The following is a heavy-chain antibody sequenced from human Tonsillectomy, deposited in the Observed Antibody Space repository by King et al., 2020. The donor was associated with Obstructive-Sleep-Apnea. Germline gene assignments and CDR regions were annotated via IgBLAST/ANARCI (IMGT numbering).Heavy chain of an antibody. CDR3: ARDRYTRGGSPFN. D-gene: IGHD3-16*02. Sequence: VQLVESGGGVVQPGRSLRLSCAGSGFTCSRYARPWVRQPPGKGLQGVAIISADGSNEYYADSVKGRFTISRDNSNNRMYLLLGSLRADDTAVYYCARDRYTRGGSPFNWGQGTLVTVSS. V-gene: IGHV3-30*14. CDR2: ISADGSNE. J-gene: IGHJ4*02. CDR1: GFTCSRYA.